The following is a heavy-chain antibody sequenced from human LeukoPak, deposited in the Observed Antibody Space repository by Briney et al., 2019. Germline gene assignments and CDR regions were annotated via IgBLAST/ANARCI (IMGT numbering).Heavy chain of an antibody. V-gene: IGHV4-4*09. J-gene: IGHJ6*03. CDR1: GGPNSSYF. Sequence: PSDPLSHPYTLSGGPNSSYFGRWLRPPPGKGLEWIGYIYTSGSTNYSPSLESRVTISVDTSKNQFSLKLGSVTAADTAVYYCARLSGGGYYYYMDVWGKGTTVTVSS. CDR2: IYTSGST. CDR3: ARLSGGGYYYYMDV. D-gene: IGHD4-23*01.